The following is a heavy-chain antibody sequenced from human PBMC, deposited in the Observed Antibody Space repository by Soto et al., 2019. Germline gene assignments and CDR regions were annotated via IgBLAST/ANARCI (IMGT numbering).Heavy chain of an antibody. D-gene: IGHD4-17*01. V-gene: IGHV4-31*03. J-gene: IGHJ5*02. CDR2: IYYSGST. Sequence: QVKLQESGPGLVKPSQTLSLTCTVSGGSISSGGYYWSWIRQHPGKGLEWIGYIYYSGSTYYNPSLKSRVTISVDTSKNQFSLKLSSVTAADTAVYYCARSRRGLKNWFDPWGQGTLVTVSS. CDR3: ARSRRGLKNWFDP. CDR1: GGSISSGGYY.